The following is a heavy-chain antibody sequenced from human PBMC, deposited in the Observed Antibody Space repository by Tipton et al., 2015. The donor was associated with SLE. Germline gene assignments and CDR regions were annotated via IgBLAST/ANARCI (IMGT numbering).Heavy chain of an antibody. CDR3: ARRNSGHEFWSGSADF. Sequence: QLVQSGAEVKKPGASVKVSCKASGYYFTTYNINWVRQAPGQGLEWMGWMNPNSGHTKYAQKFQGKVSMTRTTSIGTAYMELSSLRSEDTAVYYCARRNSGHEFWSGSADFWGQGTLVTVSS. CDR2: MNPNSGHT. J-gene: IGHJ4*02. D-gene: IGHD3-3*01. CDR1: GYYFTTYN. V-gene: IGHV1-8*01.